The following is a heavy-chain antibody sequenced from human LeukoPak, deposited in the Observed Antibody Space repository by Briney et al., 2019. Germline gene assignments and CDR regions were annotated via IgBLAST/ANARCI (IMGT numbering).Heavy chain of an antibody. CDR1: GFTSSA. Sequence: GGSLRLSCAASGFTSSAMHWVRQAPGKGLGWVAVISYDGNNKYYADSVKGRFTVSRDNSNNTLYLQMNSLRPEDTAVYYCAKISTSANCCLEGSQHWGQGTLVTVSS. CDR3: AKISTSANCCLEGSQH. J-gene: IGHJ1*01. V-gene: IGHV3-30-3*02. CDR2: ISYDGNNK. D-gene: IGHD2-2*01.